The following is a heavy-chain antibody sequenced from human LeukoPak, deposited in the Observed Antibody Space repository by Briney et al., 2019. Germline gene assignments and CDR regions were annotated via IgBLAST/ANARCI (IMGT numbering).Heavy chain of an antibody. D-gene: IGHD1-26*01. CDR2: TIPIFGTA. Sequence: SVKVSCKASGGTFSSYAISWVRQAPGQGLEWMGGTIPIFGTANYAQKFQGRVTITADESTSTAYMELSSLRSEDTAVYYCARATSPYYYYYYMDVWGKGNTVTVSS. CDR1: GGTFSSYA. CDR3: ARATSPYYYYYYMDV. J-gene: IGHJ6*03. V-gene: IGHV1-69*13.